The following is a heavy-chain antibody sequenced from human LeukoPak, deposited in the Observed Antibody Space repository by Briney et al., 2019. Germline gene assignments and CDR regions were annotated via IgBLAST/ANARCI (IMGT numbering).Heavy chain of an antibody. J-gene: IGHJ4*02. CDR2: IKQDGSEK. D-gene: IGHD3-9*01. CDR3: ARDGFEGAADY. CDR1: VFIFSGYW. V-gene: IGHV3-7*01. Sequence: GGSLRLSCAASVFIFSGYWMNWVRQAPGKGLEWVANIKQDGSEKQYVDSVRGRFTISRDNAKNSLYLQMNSLRVEDTAVYYCARDGFEGAADYWGQGTLVTVSS.